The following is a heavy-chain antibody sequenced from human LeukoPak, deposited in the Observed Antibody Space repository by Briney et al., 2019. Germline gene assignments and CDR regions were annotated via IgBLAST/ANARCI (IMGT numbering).Heavy chain of an antibody. Sequence: ASVKVSCKASGYTFTSYDINWVRQATGQGLEWMGWINPNSGGTNYAQKFQGRVTMTRDTSISTAYMELSRLRSDDTAVYYCARGPRGGSYEIDYWGQGTLVTVSS. CDR3: ARGPRGGSYEIDY. V-gene: IGHV1-2*02. CDR2: INPNSGGT. CDR1: GYTFTSYD. J-gene: IGHJ4*02. D-gene: IGHD1-26*01.